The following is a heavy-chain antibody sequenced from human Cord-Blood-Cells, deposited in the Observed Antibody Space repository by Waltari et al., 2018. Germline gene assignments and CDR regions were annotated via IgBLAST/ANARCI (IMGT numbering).Heavy chain of an antibody. D-gene: IGHD2-8*01. CDR2: IYSGGST. Sequence: EVQLVESGGGLIQPGGCLRLSCAASAFTVSSNYMSWVRQAPGKGLEWVSVIYSGGSTYYADSVKGRFTISRDNSKNTLYLQMNSLRAEDTAVYYCARMVYADYWGQGTLVTVSS. CDR3: ARMVYADY. CDR1: AFTVSSNY. J-gene: IGHJ4*02. V-gene: IGHV3-53*01.